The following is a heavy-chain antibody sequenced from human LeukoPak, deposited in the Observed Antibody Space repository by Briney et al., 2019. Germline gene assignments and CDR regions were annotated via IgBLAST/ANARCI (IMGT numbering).Heavy chain of an antibody. CDR3: ARGLYYYDRSTYDDFNY. CDR1: GYPFSTYW. D-gene: IGHD3-22*01. J-gene: IGHJ4*02. V-gene: IGHV1-46*01. CDR2: VNPNDGAR. Sequence: ASVKVSCKASGYPFSTYWLHWVRQAPGQGLEWMGFVNPNDGARIYAQKFQGRITMTRDTSTNTVFMELSSLRSEDTAVYYCARGLYYYDRSTYDDFNYWGQGTLVTVSS.